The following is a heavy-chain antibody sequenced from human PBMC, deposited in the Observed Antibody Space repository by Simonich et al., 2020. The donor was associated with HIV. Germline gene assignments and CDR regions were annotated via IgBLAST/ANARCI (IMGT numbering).Heavy chain of an antibody. J-gene: IGHJ4*02. CDR2: INHSGST. Sequence: QVQLQQWGAGLLKPSETLSLTCAVYGGSFSGYYWSWIRQPPGKGLEWIGEINHSGSTNYNPSLTRRVTISVDTSKNQFSLKLSSVTAADTAVYYCARGFYQRLYYFDYWGQGTLVTVSS. V-gene: IGHV4-34*01. CDR3: ARGFYQRLYYFDY. D-gene: IGHD2-2*01. CDR1: GGSFSGYY.